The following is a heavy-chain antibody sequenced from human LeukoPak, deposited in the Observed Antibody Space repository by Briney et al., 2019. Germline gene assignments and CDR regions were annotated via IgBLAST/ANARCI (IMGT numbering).Heavy chain of an antibody. D-gene: IGHD6-13*01. CDR2: INPSGGST. CDR3: ARDGAAAGTSFTRDAFDI. CDR1: GYTFTIYY. Sequence: ASVSVSYKASGYTFTIYYMHWVRQARGQGLEWMGIINPSGGSTSYAQKFQARVTMTRDTSTSTVYMELSSLRSEDTAVYYCARDGAAAGTSFTRDAFDIWGQGTMVTVSS. J-gene: IGHJ3*02. V-gene: IGHV1-46*01.